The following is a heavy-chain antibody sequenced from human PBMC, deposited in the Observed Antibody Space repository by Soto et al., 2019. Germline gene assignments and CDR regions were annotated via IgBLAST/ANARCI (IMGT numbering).Heavy chain of an antibody. Sequence: EVQLVESGGGLVKPGGSLRLSCAASGFTFSSYSMNWVRQAPGKGLEWVSSISSSSSYIYYADSVKGRFTISRDNAKNALDRQMNSLRAEDTAVYYCARDVEAEAGTDWYFDLWGRGTLVTVSS. CDR3: ARDVEAEAGTDWYFDL. CDR1: GFTFSSYS. J-gene: IGHJ2*01. CDR2: ISSSSSYI. V-gene: IGHV3-21*01. D-gene: IGHD6-13*01.